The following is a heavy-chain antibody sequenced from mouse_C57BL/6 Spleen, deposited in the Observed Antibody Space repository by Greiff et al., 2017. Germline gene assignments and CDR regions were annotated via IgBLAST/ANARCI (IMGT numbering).Heavy chain of an antibody. J-gene: IGHJ3*01. V-gene: IGHV1-80*01. D-gene: IGHD2-4*01. CDR3: ARDDDYGWFAY. Sequence: QVQLQQSGAELVKPGASVKISCKASGYAFSSYCMNWVKQRPGKGLEWIGQIYPGDGDTNYNGKFKGKATLTADKSSSTAYMQRSSLTSEDSAVYFCARDDDYGWFAYWGQGTLVTVSA. CDR2: IYPGDGDT. CDR1: GYAFSSYC.